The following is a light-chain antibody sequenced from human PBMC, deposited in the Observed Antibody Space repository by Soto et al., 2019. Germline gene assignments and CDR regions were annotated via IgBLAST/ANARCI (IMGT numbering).Light chain of an antibody. V-gene: IGKV1-5*01. J-gene: IGKJ1*01. Sequence: DIQMTQSPSTLSTSVGDRVTITCRASQSISSWLAWYQQKPGKAPKLLIYDASSLESGVPSRFSGSGSGPEFTLTISSLHPDDFATYYCQQYNSYPWTFGQGTRAELK. CDR2: DAS. CDR1: QSISSW. CDR3: QQYNSYPWT.